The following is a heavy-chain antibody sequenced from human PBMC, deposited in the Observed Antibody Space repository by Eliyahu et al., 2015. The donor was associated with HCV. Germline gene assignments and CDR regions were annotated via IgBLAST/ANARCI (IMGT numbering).Heavy chain of an antibody. CDR1: GFSFSSYE. CDR3: ARDYSNYGNYYNHYGMDV. V-gene: IGHV3-48*03. CDR2: ISRWGGTI. Sequence: EVQLVESGGGLVQPGGSLRLSCAASGFSFSSYEMNWVRQAPGKGLEWVSYISRWGGTIYYADSVRGRFTISRDNARNSLYLQMNSLRAEDTAVYYCARDYSNYGNYYNHYGMDVWGQGTTVTVSS. D-gene: IGHD4-11*01. J-gene: IGHJ6*02.